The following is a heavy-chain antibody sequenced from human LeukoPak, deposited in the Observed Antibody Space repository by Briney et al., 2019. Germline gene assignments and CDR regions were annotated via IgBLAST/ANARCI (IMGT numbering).Heavy chain of an antibody. Sequence: GGSLRLSCAASGLTGSHNYVSWVRQAPGKGLEWVSAIHTSGDTCYADSVRGRFTISRDNSKNTLYLRMSSLRPDDTAVYYCVKLVPRGGDPQGDFWGHGTLVTVSS. CDR1: GLTGSHNY. J-gene: IGHJ4*01. V-gene: IGHV3-66*03. CDR2: IHTSGDT. CDR3: VKLVPRGGDPQGDF. D-gene: IGHD2-21*01.